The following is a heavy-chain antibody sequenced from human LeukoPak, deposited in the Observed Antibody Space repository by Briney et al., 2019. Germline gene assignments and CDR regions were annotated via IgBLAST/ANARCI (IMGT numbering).Heavy chain of an antibody. J-gene: IGHJ6*02. V-gene: IGHV3-66*01. Sequence: GGSLRPSCAASGFTVSSNYMSWVRQAPGKGLEWVSVIYSGGSTYYADSVKGRFTISRDTSKNTLSLQMNSLRAEDTAVYYCARTPYDILTGYFYGMDVWGQGTTVTVSS. D-gene: IGHD3-9*01. CDR3: ARTPYDILTGYFYGMDV. CDR1: GFTVSSNY. CDR2: IYSGGST.